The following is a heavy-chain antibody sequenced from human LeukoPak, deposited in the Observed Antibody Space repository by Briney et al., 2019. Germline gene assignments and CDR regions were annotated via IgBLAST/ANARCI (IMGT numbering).Heavy chain of an antibody. J-gene: IGHJ4*02. Sequence: SETLSLICTVSGGSISSSSYYWGWIRQPPGKGLEWIGSIYYRGSANYNPSLKSRATISVDTSKNQLSLRLSSVTAADTAVYYCASEPLGNLDYWGQGTLVTVSS. CDR1: GGSISSSSYY. V-gene: IGHV4-39*01. CDR2: IYYRGSA. CDR3: ASEPLGNLDY. D-gene: IGHD7-27*01.